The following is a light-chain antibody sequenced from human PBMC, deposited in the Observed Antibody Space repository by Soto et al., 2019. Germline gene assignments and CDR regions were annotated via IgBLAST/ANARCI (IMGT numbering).Light chain of an antibody. V-gene: IGKV3-20*01. CDR2: GVS. CDR3: EQYGYSPRK. Sequence: EIVLTQSPGTLSLSPVEIVTLSCIAIQSIDNIYFAWYQQKPGQAPRLLIYGVSTRATGIPDRFSGSGSGTDFTLTISRLEPEDFAVYYCEQYGYSPRKFGQGTKGDIK. J-gene: IGKJ1*01. CDR1: QSIDNIY.